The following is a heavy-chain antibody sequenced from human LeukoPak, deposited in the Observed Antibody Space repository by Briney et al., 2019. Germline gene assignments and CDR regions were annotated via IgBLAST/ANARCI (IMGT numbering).Heavy chain of an antibody. V-gene: IGHV7-4-1*02. Sequence: ASVKVSCKASGYTFTSYAMNWVRQAPGQGLEWMGWINTNTGNPTYAQGFTGRFVFSLDTSVSTAYLQISSLKAEDTAVYYCARGWTTRIAAAGTTWGQGTLVTVSS. J-gene: IGHJ4*02. D-gene: IGHD6-13*01. CDR3: ARGWTTRIAAAGTT. CDR1: GYTFTSYA. CDR2: INTNTGNP.